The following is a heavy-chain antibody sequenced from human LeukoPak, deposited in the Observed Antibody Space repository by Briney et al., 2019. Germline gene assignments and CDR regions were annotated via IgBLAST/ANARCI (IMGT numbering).Heavy chain of an antibody. Sequence: SVKVSCKASGFTFTSSAIQWVRQARGQRLEWIGWIVVGSGNTNYAQKFQERVTITRDMSTSTAYMELSSLRSEDTAVYYCTRLGIAPRDFDYWGQGTLVTVSS. CDR3: TRLGIAPRDFDY. D-gene: IGHD6-6*01. CDR2: IVVGSGNT. J-gene: IGHJ4*02. V-gene: IGHV1-58*02. CDR1: GFTFTSSA.